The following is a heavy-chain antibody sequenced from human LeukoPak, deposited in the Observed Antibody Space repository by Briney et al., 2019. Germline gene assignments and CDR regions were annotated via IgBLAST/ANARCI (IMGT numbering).Heavy chain of an antibody. D-gene: IGHD3-9*01. CDR3: ARDVYDILTGYYGKFDY. J-gene: IGHJ4*02. CDR2: ISSSSSTI. CDR1: GFTFSSYS. Sequence: PGGSLRLSCAASGFTFSSYSMNWVRQAPGKGLEWGSYISSSSSTIYYADSVKGRFTISRDNAKNSLYLQMNSLRAEDTAVYYCARDVYDILTGYYGKFDYWAREPWSPSPQ. V-gene: IGHV3-48*04.